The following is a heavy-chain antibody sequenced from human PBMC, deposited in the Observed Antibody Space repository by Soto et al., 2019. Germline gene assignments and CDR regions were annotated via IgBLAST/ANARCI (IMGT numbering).Heavy chain of an antibody. J-gene: IGHJ4*02. D-gene: IGHD2-21*02. CDR1: GESISSSSYY. CDR3: ARQRTTVVTQAYFDH. V-gene: IGHV4-39*01. CDR2: IYYSGRT. Sequence: SETLSLTCIVSGESISSSSYYWGWIRQPPGKGLEWIGSIYYSGRTYYNPSFKSRVTISIDTSKNQFSLKLSSVTATDTAVYYCARQRTTVVTQAYFDHWGQGALVTSPQ.